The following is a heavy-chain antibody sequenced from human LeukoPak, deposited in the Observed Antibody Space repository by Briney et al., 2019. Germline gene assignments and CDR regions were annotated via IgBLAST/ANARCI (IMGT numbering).Heavy chain of an antibody. CDR2: IIPILGIA. D-gene: IGHD1-26*01. CDR3: ARARGGPAPEFDY. J-gene: IGHJ4*02. CDR1: GGTFSSYA. Sequence: SVKVSCKASGGTFSSYAISWVRQAPGQGLEWMGRIIPILGIANYAQKFQGRVTITADKSTSTAYMELSSLRSEDTAVYYCARARGGPAPEFDYWGQGTLVTVSS. V-gene: IGHV1-69*04.